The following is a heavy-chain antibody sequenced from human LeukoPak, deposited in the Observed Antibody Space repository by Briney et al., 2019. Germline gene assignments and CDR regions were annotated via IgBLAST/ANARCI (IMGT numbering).Heavy chain of an antibody. V-gene: IGHV4-59*01. Sequence: SETLSLTCTVSGGSISSYYWNWIRQPPGKGLEWIGYIYYSGSTNYNPSLKSRVTISVDMSKNQFSLKLSSVTAADTAVYYCARWQYSTSWDYWGQGTLVTVSS. CDR2: IYYSGST. CDR3: ARWQYSTSWDY. D-gene: IGHD6-13*01. CDR1: GGSISSYY. J-gene: IGHJ4*02.